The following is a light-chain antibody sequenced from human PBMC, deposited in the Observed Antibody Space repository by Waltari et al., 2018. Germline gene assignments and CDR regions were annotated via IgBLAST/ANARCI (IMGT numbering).Light chain of an antibody. CDR2: DVS. Sequence: QSALTQPASVSGSPGQSITISCTGTSSDVGGYNYVSWYQQHPGKAPKFMIYDVSNRPSVVSKRFSGSKSGNTASLTISGLQAEDESDYYCSSYTSSYTYVVGTGTKVTVL. V-gene: IGLV2-14*03. CDR1: SSDVGGYNY. J-gene: IGLJ1*01. CDR3: SSYTSSYTYV.